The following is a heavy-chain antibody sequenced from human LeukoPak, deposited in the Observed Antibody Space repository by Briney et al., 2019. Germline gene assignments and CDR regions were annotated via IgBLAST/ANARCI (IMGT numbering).Heavy chain of an antibody. V-gene: IGHV3-30-3*01. D-gene: IGHD3-3*01. CDR3: ARVADYDFWSGYYSSYYYYGMDV. CDR2: ISYDGSNK. J-gene: IGHJ6*02. Sequence: PGGSLRLSCAASGFTFSSYAMHWVRKAPGKGLEWVAVISYDGSNKCYADSVKGRFTISRDNSKNTLYLQMNSLRAEDTAVYYCARVADYDFWSGYYSSYYYYGMDVWGQGTTVTVSS. CDR1: GFTFSSYA.